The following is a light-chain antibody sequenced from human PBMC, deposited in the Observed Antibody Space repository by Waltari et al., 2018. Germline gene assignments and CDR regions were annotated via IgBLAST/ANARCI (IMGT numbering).Light chain of an antibody. CDR2: SDD. V-gene: IGLV1-44*01. J-gene: IGLJ2*01. CDR3: ATWDNSLEGWL. CDR1: RNP. Sequence: QSVLTQPPSASGTPGQSIIISCSSIRNPVTWFQQVPGAAPKLLIFSDDQRPSGVPARFSGSRSGTSASLAISGLHSEDEADYYCATWDNSLEGWLFGGGTKVTV.